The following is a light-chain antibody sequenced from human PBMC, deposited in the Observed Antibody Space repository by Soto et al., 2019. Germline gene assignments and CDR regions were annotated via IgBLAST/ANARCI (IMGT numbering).Light chain of an antibody. CDR3: QESYSTPLWT. CDR2: AAS. V-gene: IGKV1-39*01. Sequence: IQLTQSPSSLSASVGDRVTITCRASQGISTYLNWYQHKPGKAPKLLIYAASSLQSGVPSRFSGSGSGTDFTLTISSLQPEDFATYYCQESYSTPLWTFGQGTKVDIK. J-gene: IGKJ1*01. CDR1: QGISTY.